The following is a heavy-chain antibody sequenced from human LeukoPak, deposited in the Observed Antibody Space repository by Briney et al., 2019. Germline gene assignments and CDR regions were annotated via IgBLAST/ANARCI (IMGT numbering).Heavy chain of an antibody. V-gene: IGHV4-34*01. D-gene: IGHD2-2*01. Sequence: SETLSLTCAVYGGSFSGCYWSWIRQPPGKGLEWIGEINHSGSTNYNPSLKSRVTISVDTSKNQFSLKLSSATAADTAVYYCARARRSCFLKCTSYYFDYWGQGTLVTVSS. J-gene: IGHJ4*02. CDR3: ARARRSCFLKCTSYYFDY. CDR1: GGSFSGCY. CDR2: INHSGST.